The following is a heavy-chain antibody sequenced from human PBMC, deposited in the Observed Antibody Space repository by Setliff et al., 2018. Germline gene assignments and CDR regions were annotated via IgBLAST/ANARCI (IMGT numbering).Heavy chain of an antibody. V-gene: IGHV3-7*03. D-gene: IGHD6-19*01. CDR3: ARDSEWLVLYFDY. CDR1: RFTFSNYW. Sequence: GGSLRLSCAASRFTFSNYWMSWVRQAPGKGLEWVANIKEDGSEKYYVDSVKGRFTISRDNAKNSLDLQMNSLRGEDTAVYYCARDSEWLVLYFDYWGQGTQVTVSS. J-gene: IGHJ4*02. CDR2: IKEDGSEK.